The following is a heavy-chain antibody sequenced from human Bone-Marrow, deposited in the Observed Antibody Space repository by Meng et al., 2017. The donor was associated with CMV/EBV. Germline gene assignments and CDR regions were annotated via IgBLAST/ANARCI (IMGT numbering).Heavy chain of an antibody. Sequence: QVQLVQSAAEVKKPGASVKVSCKASGYMFNNYGISWVRQAPGQGLERMGWISVYNGNTNYAQKLQGRVTMTTNTSTSTAYMELRSLRSDDTAVYYCAWGSETYYFDYWGQGTLVTVSS. D-gene: IGHD3-16*01. CDR3: AWGSETYYFDY. J-gene: IGHJ4*02. CDR1: GYMFNNYG. CDR2: ISVYNGNT. V-gene: IGHV1-18*01.